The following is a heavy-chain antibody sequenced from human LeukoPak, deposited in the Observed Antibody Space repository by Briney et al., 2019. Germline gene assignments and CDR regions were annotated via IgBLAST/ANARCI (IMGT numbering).Heavy chain of an antibody. Sequence: TLSLTCTVSGGSISSGGYYWSCIRQHPGKGLEWIGYIYYSGSTYYNPSLKSRVTISVDRSKNQFSLKLSSVTAADTAVYYCVRRHDILTASSTPSYFEYWGQGTLVTVSS. CDR1: GGSISSGGYY. J-gene: IGHJ4*02. D-gene: IGHD3-9*01. V-gene: IGHV4-31*09. CDR3: VRRHDILTASSTPSYFEY. CDR2: IYYSGST.